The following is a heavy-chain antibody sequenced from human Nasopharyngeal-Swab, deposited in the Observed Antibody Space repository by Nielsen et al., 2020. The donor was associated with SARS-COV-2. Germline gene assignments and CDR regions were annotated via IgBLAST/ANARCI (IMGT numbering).Heavy chain of an antibody. V-gene: IGHV3-23*01. CDR2: IFGSGAIT. J-gene: IGHJ5*02. CDR1: GFTFSNYA. Sequence: GGLRLSCAASGFTFSNYAMSWVRQAPGKGLEWVSSIFGSGAITSYADSVKGRFTIPRDNSKNTLYLQMDSLRAEDTAVYYCSTLPLGYCSGVSCLDAWGQGTLGHRLL. CDR3: STLPLGYCSGVSCLDA. D-gene: IGHD2-15*01.